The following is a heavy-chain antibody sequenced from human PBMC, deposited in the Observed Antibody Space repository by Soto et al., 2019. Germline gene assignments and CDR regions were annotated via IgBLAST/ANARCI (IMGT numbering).Heavy chain of an antibody. D-gene: IGHD2-15*01. CDR2: IIPIFGTA. CDR1: GGTFSSYA. CDR3: AIDRPRFVVAATPGNWFDP. Sequence: QVQLVQSGAEVKKPGSSVKVSCKASGGTFSSYAISWVRQAPGQGLEWMGGIIPIFGTANYAQKFQGGVTITADGSSITPYVELSSLRSEDTAVYYCAIDRPRFVVAATPGNWFDPWGKGTLVTVSS. V-gene: IGHV1-69*01. J-gene: IGHJ5*02.